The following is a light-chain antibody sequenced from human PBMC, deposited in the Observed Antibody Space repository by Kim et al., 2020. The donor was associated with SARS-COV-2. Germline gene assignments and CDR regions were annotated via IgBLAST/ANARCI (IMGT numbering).Light chain of an antibody. CDR1: QSVSSSY. V-gene: IGKV3-20*01. J-gene: IGKJ2*01. CDR3: QQYGSSPLT. CDR2: GAS. Sequence: LSPGERATLSGRASQSVSSSYLAWYQQKPGQAPRLLIYGASSRATGIPDRFSGSGSGTDFTLTISRLEPEDFAVYYCQQYGSSPLTFGQGTKLEI.